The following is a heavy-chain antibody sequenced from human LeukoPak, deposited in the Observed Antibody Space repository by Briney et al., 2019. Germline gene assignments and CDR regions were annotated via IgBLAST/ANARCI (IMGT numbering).Heavy chain of an antibody. D-gene: IGHD4-17*01. CDR1: GFIFSNYA. CDR3: ARNSDASGDYASPFDY. Sequence: PGGSLRLSCAASGFIFSNYAMSWVRQAPGKGPEWVAGITGSAGSTYYAGSVKGRFTISKDNSKNMVYLQMNSLGPQDTATYYCARNSDASGDYASPFDYWGQGTLVAVSS. J-gene: IGHJ4*02. CDR2: ITGSAGST. V-gene: IGHV3-23*01.